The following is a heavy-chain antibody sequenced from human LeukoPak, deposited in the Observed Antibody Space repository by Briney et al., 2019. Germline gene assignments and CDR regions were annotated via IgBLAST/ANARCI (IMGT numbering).Heavy chain of an antibody. V-gene: IGHV3-30*04. Sequence: GRSLRLSCAASGFTFSSYAMHWVRQAPGKGLEWVAVISYDGSNKYYADSVKGRFTISRDNSKNTLYLQMNSLRAEDTAVYYCARAGIRFLEWLLADYWDQGTLVTVSS. D-gene: IGHD3-3*01. CDR2: ISYDGSNK. CDR3: ARAGIRFLEWLLADY. CDR1: GFTFSSYA. J-gene: IGHJ4*02.